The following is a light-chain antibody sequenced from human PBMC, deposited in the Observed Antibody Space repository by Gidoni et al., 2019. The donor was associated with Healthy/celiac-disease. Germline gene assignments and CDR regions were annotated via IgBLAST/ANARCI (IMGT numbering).Light chain of an antibody. CDR2: AAS. Sequence: DIQLTQSPSFLSASVGDRVTITCRASQGISSYLAWYQQKPGKAPKPLIYAASTLQSGVPSRFSGSGSGTEFTLTISSLQPEDFATYYCQQLNSYPPEFTFGPGTKVDIK. CDR3: QQLNSYPPEFT. CDR1: QGISSY. J-gene: IGKJ3*01. V-gene: IGKV1-9*01.